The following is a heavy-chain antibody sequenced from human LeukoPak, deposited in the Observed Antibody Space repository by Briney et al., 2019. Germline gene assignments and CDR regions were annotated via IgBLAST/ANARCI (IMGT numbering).Heavy chain of an antibody. D-gene: IGHD3-3*01. CDR1: GGTFSSYA. Sequence: ASVKVSCKASGGTFSSYAISWVRQAPGQGLEWMGGIIPIFGTANYAQKFQGRVTITADESTSTAYMELSSLRSEDTAVHYCARDGHTDFWSGYYTHWGQGTMVTVSS. V-gene: IGHV1-69*13. J-gene: IGHJ3*01. CDR3: ARDGHTDFWSGYYTH. CDR2: IIPIFGTA.